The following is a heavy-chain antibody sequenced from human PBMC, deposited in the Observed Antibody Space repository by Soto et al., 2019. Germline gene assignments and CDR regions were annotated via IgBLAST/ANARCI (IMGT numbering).Heavy chain of an antibody. CDR2: ISWSSGSI. CDR1: GFTFDDYA. J-gene: IGHJ6*02. D-gene: IGHD3-16*01. CDR3: AKGGAGHYYYYGMDV. V-gene: IGHV3-9*01. Sequence: GGSLRLSCAASGFTFDDYAMHWVRQAPGKGLEWVSGISWSSGSIGYADSVKGRFTISRDNAKNSLYLQMNSLRAEDTALYYCAKGGAGHYYYYGMDVWGQGTTVTVSS.